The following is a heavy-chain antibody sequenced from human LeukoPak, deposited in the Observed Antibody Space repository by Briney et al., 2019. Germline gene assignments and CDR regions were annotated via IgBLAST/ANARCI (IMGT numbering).Heavy chain of an antibody. CDR3: ARARPQEDGYSPFDY. V-gene: IGHV4-59*01. J-gene: IGHJ4*02. D-gene: IGHD5-24*01. Sequence: SETLSLTCAVYGGSFSGYYWSWIRQPPGKGLEWIGYIYYSGSTNYNPSLKSRVTISVDTSKNQFSLKLSSVTAADTAVYYCARARPQEDGYSPFDYWGQGTLVTVSS. CDR1: GGSFSGYY. CDR2: IYYSGST.